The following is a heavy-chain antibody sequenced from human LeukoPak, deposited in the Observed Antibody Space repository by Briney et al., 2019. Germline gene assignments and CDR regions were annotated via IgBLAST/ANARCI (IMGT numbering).Heavy chain of an antibody. Sequence: SETLSLTCAVYGGSFSGYYWGWIRQPPGKGLEWIGEINHSGSTNYNPSLKSRVTISVDTSKNQFSLKLSSVTAADTAVYYCARGMGIKLWAAGTFDYWGQGTLVTVSS. J-gene: IGHJ4*02. D-gene: IGHD5-18*01. CDR1: GGSFSGYY. V-gene: IGHV4-34*01. CDR2: INHSGST. CDR3: ARGMGIKLWAAGTFDY.